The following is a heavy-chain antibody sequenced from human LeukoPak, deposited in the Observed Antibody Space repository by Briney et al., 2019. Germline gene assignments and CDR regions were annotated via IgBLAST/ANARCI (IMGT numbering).Heavy chain of an antibody. J-gene: IGHJ3*01. Sequence: GGSLRLSCAASGFTFSGHWMSWVRQAPAKGPEWVAHMNGDGSQIYYMDFVKGRFTISRDNAKNSLYLQMNGLRAEDTAVYYCVAWGNSGNSWGQGTMVIVSS. V-gene: IGHV3-7*01. CDR3: VAWGNSGNS. CDR1: GFTFSGHW. CDR2: MNGDGSQI. D-gene: IGHD1-26*01.